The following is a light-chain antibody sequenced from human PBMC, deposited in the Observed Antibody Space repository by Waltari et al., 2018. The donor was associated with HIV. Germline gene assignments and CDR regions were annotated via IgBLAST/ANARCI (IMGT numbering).Light chain of an antibody. CDR1: SSDVGGYNY. CDR2: DVS. CDR3: CSYAGSYTYV. V-gene: IGLV2-11*01. J-gene: IGLJ1*01. Sequence: QSALTQPRSVSGSPGQSVTISCTGTSSDVGGYNYVSWYQQPPGKAPKLMIFDVSKRPSGVPDRFSGSKSGNTASLTISGLQAEDEADYYCCSYAGSYTYVFGTGSEVTVL.